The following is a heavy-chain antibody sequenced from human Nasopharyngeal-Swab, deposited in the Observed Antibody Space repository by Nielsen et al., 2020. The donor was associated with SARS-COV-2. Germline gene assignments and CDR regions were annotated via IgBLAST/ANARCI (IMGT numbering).Heavy chain of an antibody. Sequence: GGSLRLSCAASGFTFSSYSMNWVRQAPGKGLEWVSSISSSSSYIYYADSVKGRFTISRDNAKNSLYLQMNSLRAEDTAVYYCARPDSGSYWGGNYYYYGMDVWGQGTTVTVSS. J-gene: IGHJ6*02. D-gene: IGHD1-26*01. CDR3: ARPDSGSYWGGNYYYYGMDV. CDR2: ISSSSSYI. V-gene: IGHV3-21*01. CDR1: GFTFSSYS.